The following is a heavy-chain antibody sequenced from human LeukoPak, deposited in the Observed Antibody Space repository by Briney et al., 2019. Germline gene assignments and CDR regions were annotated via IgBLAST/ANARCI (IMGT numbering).Heavy chain of an antibody. D-gene: IGHD4-11*01. V-gene: IGHV4-39*07. CDR1: GGSISSSGYY. CDR2: IYYSGST. J-gene: IGHJ4*02. Sequence: SETLSLTCTASGGSISSSGYYWGWIRQPPGKGLEWIGSIYYSGSTYYNPSLKSRVTISVDTSKKQFSLKLSSVTAADTAVYYCARSKGDYSNYLPPRNFDYWGQGTLVTVSS. CDR3: ARSKGDYSNYLPPRNFDY.